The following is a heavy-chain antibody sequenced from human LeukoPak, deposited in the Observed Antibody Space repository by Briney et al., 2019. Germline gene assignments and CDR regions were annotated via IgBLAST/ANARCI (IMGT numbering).Heavy chain of an antibody. Sequence: GGSLRLSCTASGFTFSDYWMTWVRQAPGKGLEWVSYISSSGSTIYYADSVKGRFTISRDNAKNSLYLQMNSLRAEDTAVYYCAELGITMIGGVWGKGTTVTISS. CDR1: GFTFSDYW. J-gene: IGHJ6*04. CDR2: ISSSGSTI. V-gene: IGHV3-48*04. D-gene: IGHD3-10*02. CDR3: AELGITMIGGV.